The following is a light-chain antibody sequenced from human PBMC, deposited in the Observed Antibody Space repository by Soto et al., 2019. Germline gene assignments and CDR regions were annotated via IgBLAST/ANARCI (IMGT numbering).Light chain of an antibody. V-gene: IGLV1-40*01. CDR1: SSNIGAGYD. CDR3: QSYDRSLSGSRV. J-gene: IGLJ1*01. Sequence: QSVLTQPPSVSGAPGQSVTISCPGSSSNIGAGYDVHWYQQLPGTAPKLLIYDNSNRPSGVPDRFSGSKSGTSASLAITGLQAEDGADYYCQSYDRSLSGSRVFGTGTKVTVL. CDR2: DNS.